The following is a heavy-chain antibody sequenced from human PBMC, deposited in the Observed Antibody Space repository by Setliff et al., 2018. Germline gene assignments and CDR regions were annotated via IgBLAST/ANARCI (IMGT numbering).Heavy chain of an antibody. CDR3: ARGRGFSGLESTVDFFEY. Sequence: ASVKVSCKASGYRFNTHDINWVRQAPGQGLEGMGWMNPNNDDTGSAHKFQDRVTMTVNRAISTASLELSGLTPDDTAVYFCARGRGFSGLESTVDFFEYWGPGTLVTVSS. CDR2: MNPNNDDT. CDR1: GYRFNTHD. D-gene: IGHD6-19*01. J-gene: IGHJ4*02. V-gene: IGHV1-8*01.